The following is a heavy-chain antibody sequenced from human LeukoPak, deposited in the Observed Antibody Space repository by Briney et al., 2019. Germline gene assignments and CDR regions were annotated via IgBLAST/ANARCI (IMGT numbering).Heavy chain of an antibody. Sequence: GGSLRLSCAASGFTVSSNYMSWVRQAPGKGLEWVSVIYSGGSTYYADSVKGRFTISRDNSKNTLYLQMNSLRAEDTAVYYCAREVVPAAVDYWGQGTLVTVSS. CDR3: AREVVPAAVDY. CDR1: GFTVSSNY. D-gene: IGHD2-2*01. J-gene: IGHJ4*02. CDR2: IYSGGST. V-gene: IGHV3-53*01.